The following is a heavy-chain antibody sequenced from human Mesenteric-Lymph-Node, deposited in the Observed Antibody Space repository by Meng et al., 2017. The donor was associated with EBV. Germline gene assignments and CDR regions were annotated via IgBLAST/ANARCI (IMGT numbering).Heavy chain of an antibody. CDR3: GTMVARWGAENPNDY. D-gene: IGHD2-8*01. CDR2: IYHSGST. Sequence: QVPWQESGPGLVKPSGTLSLTCAVSSGSISSSHWWSWVRQPPGKGLEWIGDIYHSGSTNYSPSLKSRVTMSMDTSNNQFSLRLTSVTAADTAVYYCGTMVARWGAENPNDYWGQGILVTVSS. V-gene: IGHV4-4*02. J-gene: IGHJ4*02. CDR1: SGSISSSHW.